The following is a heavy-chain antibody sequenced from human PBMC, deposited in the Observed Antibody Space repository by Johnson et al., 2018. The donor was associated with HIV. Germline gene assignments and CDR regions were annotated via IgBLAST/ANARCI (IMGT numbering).Heavy chain of an antibody. D-gene: IGHD3-10*01. CDR2: IYSGGST. J-gene: IGHJ3*02. V-gene: IGHV3-66*01. Sequence: VQLVESGGGVVQPGRSLRLSCAASGFTFSDYYMNWIRQAPGKGLEWVSVIYSGGSTYYADSVKGRFTISRDNSKNTLYLQMNSLRADDTAVYYCASDYGGTKDAFDIWGQGTMVTVSS. CDR3: ASDYGGTKDAFDI. CDR1: GFTFSDYY.